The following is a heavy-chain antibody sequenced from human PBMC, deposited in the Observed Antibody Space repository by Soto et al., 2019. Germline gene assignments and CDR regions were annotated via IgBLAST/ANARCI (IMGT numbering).Heavy chain of an antibody. D-gene: IGHD6-13*01. CDR3: ARAGSSSWYPHYYFDY. Sequence: PSETLSLAFAVYCGSFSGYYWIWILQPPGKGLEWIGEINHSGSTNYNPSLKSRVTISVDTSKNQFSLKLSSVTAADTAVYYCARAGSSSWYPHYYFDYWGQGTLVTVSS. J-gene: IGHJ4*02. V-gene: IGHV4-34*01. CDR1: CGSFSGYY. CDR2: INHSGST.